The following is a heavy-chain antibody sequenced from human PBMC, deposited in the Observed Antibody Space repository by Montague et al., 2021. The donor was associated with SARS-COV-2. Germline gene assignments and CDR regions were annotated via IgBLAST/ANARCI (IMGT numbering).Heavy chain of an antibody. CDR3: ASEQIVVVPAAPYYYYGMDV. CDR2: IYTSGST. V-gene: IGHV4-61*02. J-gene: IGHJ6*02. Sequence: TLSLTCTVSGGSISSGSYYWSWIRQPAGQGLEWIGRIYTSGSTNYNPSLKSRVTISVDTSKNQFSLKLSSVTAADTAVYYCASEQIVVVPAAPYYYYGMDVWGQGTTVTVSS. CDR1: GGSISSGSYY. D-gene: IGHD2-2*01.